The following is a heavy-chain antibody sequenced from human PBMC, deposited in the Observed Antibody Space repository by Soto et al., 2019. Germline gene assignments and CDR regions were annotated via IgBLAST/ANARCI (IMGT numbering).Heavy chain of an antibody. Sequence: QVQLVQSGAEVRKPGASVKVSCKTSGYTFTNYGINWVRQAPGQGLEWMGWINGYNGKTNYAQRVQGRVTLTTDTSTTTAYMELRSLRSDVTAIYYCARGPDPTYSDHWGQGTLVTVSS. V-gene: IGHV1-18*01. CDR3: ARGPDPTYSDH. CDR2: INGYNGKT. CDR1: GYTFTNYG. J-gene: IGHJ4*02.